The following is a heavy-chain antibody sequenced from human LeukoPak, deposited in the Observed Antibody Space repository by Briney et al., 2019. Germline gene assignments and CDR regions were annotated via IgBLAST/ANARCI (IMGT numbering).Heavy chain of an antibody. V-gene: IGHV1-69*05. CDR3: ARIRYYYDSSGYYLDY. CDR2: IIPIFGTA. Sequence: ASVKVSCKASGGTFSSYAISWARQAPGQGLEWMGGIIPIFGTANYAQKFQGRVTITTDESTSTAYMELSSLRSEDTAVYYCARIRYYYDSSGYYLDYWGQGTLVTVSS. J-gene: IGHJ4*02. CDR1: GGTFSSYA. D-gene: IGHD3-22*01.